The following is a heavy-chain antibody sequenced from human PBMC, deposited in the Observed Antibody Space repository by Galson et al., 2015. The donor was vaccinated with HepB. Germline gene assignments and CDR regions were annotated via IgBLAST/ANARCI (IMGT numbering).Heavy chain of an antibody. CDR3: ARLGDSSGYYYGWYFDL. J-gene: IGHJ2*01. Sequence: QSGAEVKKPGESLKISCKGSGYSSTSYWIGWVRQMPGKGLEWMGIIYPGDSDTRYSPSFQGQVTISADKSISTAYLQWSSLKASDTAMYYCARLGDSSGYYYGWYFDLWGRGTLVTVSS. D-gene: IGHD3-22*01. V-gene: IGHV5-51*01. CDR1: GYSSTSYW. CDR2: IYPGDSDT.